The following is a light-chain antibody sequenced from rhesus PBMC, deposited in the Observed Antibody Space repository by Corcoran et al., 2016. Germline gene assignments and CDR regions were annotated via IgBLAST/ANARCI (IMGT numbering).Light chain of an antibody. J-gene: IGKJ1*01. CDR2: HAS. CDR1: QSVGSN. CDR3: QPYNSWRT. Sequence: TVVTQSPATLPLSPGERATLSCRASQSVGSNLAWYQQQPGQAPTTLIYHASSRATGIPAMFSGRGSGTEFTLTISSLEPEDVGVYYGQPYNSWRTFGQGTKVEIK. V-gene: IGKV3-42*02.